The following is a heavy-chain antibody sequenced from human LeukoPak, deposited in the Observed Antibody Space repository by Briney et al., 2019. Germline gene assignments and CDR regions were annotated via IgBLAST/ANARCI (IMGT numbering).Heavy chain of an antibody. Sequence: SSETLSLTCTVSGASVSSDYWSWIRRSPGKGLEWIGYIYHSGHTMSNPSLKSRVSLSLDTSNNQFSLKLSSVTAADTAVYYCARHPFQYPFDHWGQGTVVSVSS. D-gene: IGHD2/OR15-2a*01. CDR3: ARHPFQYPFDH. CDR2: IYHSGHT. J-gene: IGHJ5*02. V-gene: IGHV4-59*08. CDR1: GASVSSDY.